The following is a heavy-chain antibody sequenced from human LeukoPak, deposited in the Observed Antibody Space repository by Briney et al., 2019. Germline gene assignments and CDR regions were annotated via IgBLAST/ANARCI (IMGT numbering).Heavy chain of an antibody. Sequence: TSQTLSLTCTVSGGSISSGDYYWSWIRQPPGKGLEWIGYIYHSGSTYYNPSLKSRVTISVDTSKNQFSLKLSSVTAADTAVYYCASYPYCSSTSCYTTIPTGGFDYWGQGTLVTVSS. CDR3: ASYPYCSSTSCYTTIPTGGFDY. D-gene: IGHD2-2*02. J-gene: IGHJ4*02. CDR1: GGSISSGDYY. CDR2: IYHSGST. V-gene: IGHV4-30-4*01.